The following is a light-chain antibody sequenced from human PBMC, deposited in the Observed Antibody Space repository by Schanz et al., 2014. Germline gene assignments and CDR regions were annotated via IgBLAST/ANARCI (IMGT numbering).Light chain of an antibody. V-gene: IGKV3D-15*01. CDR1: QSVNSN. J-gene: IGKJ2*01. CDR3: QQYGSSHLST. CDR2: GAS. Sequence: EIVMAQSPATLSVSPGERATLSCRASQSVNSNLAWYQQKPGQAPRLLIYGASTRATGIPVRFSGSGSGTEFALTISSLQSEDFAVYYCQQYGSSHLSTFGQGTKLEIK.